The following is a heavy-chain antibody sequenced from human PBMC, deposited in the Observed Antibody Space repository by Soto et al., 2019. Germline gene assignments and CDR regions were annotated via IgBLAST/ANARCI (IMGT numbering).Heavy chain of an antibody. J-gene: IGHJ5*02. D-gene: IGHD3-10*01. V-gene: IGHV4-59*01. CDR3: ARAVITMVRGVIIGGWFDP. CDR2: IYYSGST. Sequence: SETLSLTCTVSGGSISSYYWSWIRQPPGKGLEWIGYIYYSGSTNYNPSLKSRVTISVDTSKNQFSLKLSSVTAADTAVYYCARAVITMVRGVIIGGWFDPWGQGTLVTVSS. CDR1: GGSISSYY.